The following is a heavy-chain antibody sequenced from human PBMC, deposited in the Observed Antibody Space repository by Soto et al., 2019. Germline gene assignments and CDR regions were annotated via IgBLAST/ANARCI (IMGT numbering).Heavy chain of an antibody. D-gene: IGHD3-10*01. J-gene: IGHJ5*02. CDR3: ARAEESTPQVPNWFDP. CDR1: GGSFSGYY. Sequence: SETLSLTCAVYGGSFSGYYWSWIRQPPGKGLEWIGEINHSGSTNYNPSLKSRVTISVDTSKNQFSLKLSSVTAADTAVYYCARAEESTPQVPNWFDPWGQGTLVTVSS. CDR2: INHSGST. V-gene: IGHV4-34*01.